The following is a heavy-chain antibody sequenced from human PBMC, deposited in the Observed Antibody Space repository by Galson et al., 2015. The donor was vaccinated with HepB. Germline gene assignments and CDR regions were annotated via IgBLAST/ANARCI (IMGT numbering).Heavy chain of an antibody. CDR3: ARDRAGGMDV. CDR2: ISSDGSNI. J-gene: IGHJ6*02. Sequence: SLRLSCAASGFTFSSYRMHWVRQAPGKGLVWVSQISSDGSNITYADSVKGRFTISRDNPKSTQYLQMNSLRAEDTALYYCARDRAGGMDVWGQGTTVTVSS. CDR1: GFTFSSYR. V-gene: IGHV3-74*01.